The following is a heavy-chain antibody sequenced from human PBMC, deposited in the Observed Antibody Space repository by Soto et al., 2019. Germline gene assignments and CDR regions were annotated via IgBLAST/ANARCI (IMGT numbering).Heavy chain of an antibody. Sequence: GGSLRLSCTASEFTFSSYEMKWVRQAPGKGLEWVSYISSSGTTIYYADSVKGRFTISGDNAKNSLYLQMNSLRAEDTAIYYCARGFTIFGVVTGGMDVWGQGTTVTVSS. CDR3: ARGFTIFGVVTGGMDV. J-gene: IGHJ6*02. CDR1: EFTFSSYE. V-gene: IGHV3-48*03. CDR2: ISSSGTTI. D-gene: IGHD3-3*01.